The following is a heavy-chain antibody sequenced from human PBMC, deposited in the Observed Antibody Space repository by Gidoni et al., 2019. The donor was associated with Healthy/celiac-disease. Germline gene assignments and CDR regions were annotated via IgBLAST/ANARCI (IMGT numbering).Heavy chain of an antibody. CDR2: IYYSGST. CDR1: GGSISSYY. D-gene: IGHD6-19*01. Sequence: QVQLQESGPGLVKPSDTLSLTCTVSGGSISSYYWSWIRQPPGKGLEWIGYIYYSGSTNYNPSLKSRVTISVDTSKNQFSLKLSSVTAADTAVYYCARASDSSGWTGYFDYWGQGTLVTVSS. V-gene: IGHV4-59*01. CDR3: ARASDSSGWTGYFDY. J-gene: IGHJ4*02.